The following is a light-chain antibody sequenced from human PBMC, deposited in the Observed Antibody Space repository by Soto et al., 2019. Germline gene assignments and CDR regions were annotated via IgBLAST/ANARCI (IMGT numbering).Light chain of an antibody. CDR1: SSDVGSYNL. V-gene: IGLV2-23*01. J-gene: IGLJ3*02. CDR3: CSYAGSSTWV. Sequence: QLVLTQPASVSGSPGQSITISCTGTSSDVGSYNLVSWYQQHPGKAPKFMIYEGSKRPSGVSHRFSGSKSGNTASLTISGLQAEDEADYYCCSYAGSSTWVFGGGTKLTVL. CDR2: EGS.